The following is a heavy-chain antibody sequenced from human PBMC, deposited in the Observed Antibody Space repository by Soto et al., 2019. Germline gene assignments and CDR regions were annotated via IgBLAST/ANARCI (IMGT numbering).Heavy chain of an antibody. CDR1: GGSFSGYY. CDR2: INHSGST. Sequence: SETLSLTCAVYGGSFSGYYWSWIRQPPGKGLEWIGEINHSGSTNYNPSLKSRVTISVDTSKNQFSLKLSSVTAADTAVYYCARGDNWNYAIRHWGQGTLVTVSS. V-gene: IGHV4-34*01. CDR3: ARGDNWNYAIRH. D-gene: IGHD1-7*01. J-gene: IGHJ4*02.